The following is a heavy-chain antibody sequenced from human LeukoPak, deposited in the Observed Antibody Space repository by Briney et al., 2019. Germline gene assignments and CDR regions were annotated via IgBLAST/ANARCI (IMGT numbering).Heavy chain of an antibody. CDR3: AKDPNYLTISQFAAFDI. V-gene: IGHV3-30*02. D-gene: IGHD3-3*01. CDR1: GFTFSSYG. J-gene: IGHJ3*02. Sequence: GGSLRLSCAASGFTFSSYGMHWVRQAPGKGLEWVAFIRYDGSNKYYADSVKGRFTISRDNSKNTLYLQMNSLRAEDTAVYYCAKDPNYLTISQFAAFDIWGQGTMVTVSS. CDR2: IRYDGSNK.